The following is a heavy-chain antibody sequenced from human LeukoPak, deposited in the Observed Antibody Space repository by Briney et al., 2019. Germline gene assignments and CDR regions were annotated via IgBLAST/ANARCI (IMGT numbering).Heavy chain of an antibody. D-gene: IGHD3-10*01. CDR2: ISYDGSNK. CDR3: AMSLMVRGTCDY. Sequence: GGSLRLSCAASGFTFSSYAMHWVRQAPGKGLEWVAVISYDGSNKYYADSVKGRFTISRDNSKNTLYLQMNSLRAEDTAVSYCAMSLMVRGTCDYWGQGTLVTVSS. CDR1: GFTFSSYA. V-gene: IGHV3-30-3*01. J-gene: IGHJ4*02.